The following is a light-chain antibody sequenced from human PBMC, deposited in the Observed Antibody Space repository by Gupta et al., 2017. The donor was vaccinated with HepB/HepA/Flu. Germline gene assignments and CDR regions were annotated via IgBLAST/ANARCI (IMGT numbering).Light chain of an antibody. J-gene: IGKJ4*01. CDR2: KAS. CDR3: HEDDDFPLT. CDR1: QSIGVW. V-gene: IGKV1-5*03. Sequence: ESQMSQSPSTLSASVGDTVTITCRASQSIGVWLAWYQQKPGKAPKVLIYKASTLESGVTSRFSGTGSAIAFTLTIRSLQPDDFATYYCHEDDDFPLTFGAGTKVDIK.